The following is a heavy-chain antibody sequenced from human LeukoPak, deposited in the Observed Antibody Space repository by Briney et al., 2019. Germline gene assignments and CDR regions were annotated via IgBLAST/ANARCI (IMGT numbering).Heavy chain of an antibody. J-gene: IGHJ3*02. D-gene: IGHD1-26*01. CDR3: ARATPGATVFSDAFDI. CDR2: MNPNSGNT. CDR1: GFTFTSSA. Sequence: ASVKVSCKASGFTFTSSAMQWVRQARGQRLEWMGWMNPNSGNTGYAQKFQGRVTITRNTSISTAYMELSSLRSEDTAVYYCARATPGATVFSDAFDIWGQGTMVTVSS. V-gene: IGHV1-8*03.